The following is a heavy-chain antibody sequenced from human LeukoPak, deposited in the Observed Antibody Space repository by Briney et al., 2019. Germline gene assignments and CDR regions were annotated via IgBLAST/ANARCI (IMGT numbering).Heavy chain of an antibody. CDR2: INDSGST. CDR1: GGSFSGYY. V-gene: IGHV4-34*01. CDR3: ARGLHYYGSGSYFVN. J-gene: IGHJ4*02. Sequence: SETLSLTCAVYGGSFSGYYWSWIRQPPGKGLEWIGEINDSGSTNYNPSLKSRVTISVDTSKNQFSLKLSSVAAADTAVYYCARGLHYYGSGSYFVNWGQGTLVTVSS. D-gene: IGHD3-10*01.